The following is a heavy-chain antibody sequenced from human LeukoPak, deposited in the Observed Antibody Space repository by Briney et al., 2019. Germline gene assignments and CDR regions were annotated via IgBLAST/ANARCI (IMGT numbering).Heavy chain of an antibody. CDR3: ASYDYYDSSGYYYTTFDY. J-gene: IGHJ4*02. Sequence: PSETLSLTCTVSGGSISSYYWSWIRQPPGKGLEWIGSIYYSGSTYYNPSLKSRVTISVDTSKNQFSLKLSSVTAADTAVYYCASYDYYDSSGYYYTTFDYWGQGTLVTVSS. CDR1: GGSISSYY. CDR2: IYYSGST. D-gene: IGHD3-22*01. V-gene: IGHV4-59*05.